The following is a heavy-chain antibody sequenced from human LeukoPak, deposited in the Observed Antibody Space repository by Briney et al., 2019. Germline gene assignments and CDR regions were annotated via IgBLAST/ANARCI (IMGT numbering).Heavy chain of an antibody. J-gene: IGHJ4*02. CDR2: ITPIFATT. Sequence: SVKVSCKASGGTFSNYAISWVRQSPGQGLEWMGGITPIFATTDYAQKFRGRVTITTDEPTNTAYMQLSSLRSEDTAVYYCARLISSDVDYWGQGTLVTVSS. V-gene: IGHV1-69*05. CDR3: ARLISSDVDY. CDR1: GGTFSNYA. D-gene: IGHD6-6*01.